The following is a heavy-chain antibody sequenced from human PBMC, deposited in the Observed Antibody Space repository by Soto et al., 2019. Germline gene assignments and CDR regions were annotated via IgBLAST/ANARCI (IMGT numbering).Heavy chain of an antibody. CDR2: INPDGSRT. CDR3: ARVAVTTYYFDY. J-gene: IGHJ4*01. V-gene: IGHV3-74*01. D-gene: IGHD4-17*01. CDR1: GFTFTSYC. Sequence: GGSLRLSCAASGFTFTSYCMHWVRQSPGKGLVWVSRINPDGSRTSYADSVKGRFTISRDNAKNTLYLQMNSLGADDTAVYYCARVAVTTYYFDYWGHGTLVTVSS.